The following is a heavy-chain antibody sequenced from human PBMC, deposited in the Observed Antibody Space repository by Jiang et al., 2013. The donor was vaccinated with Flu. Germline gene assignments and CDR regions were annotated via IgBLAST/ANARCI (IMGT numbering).Heavy chain of an antibody. CDR2: INAGNGNT. CDR1: GYTFTTYA. J-gene: IGHJ6*04. CDR3: ARALGGLDSLEWSYYYYGMDV. D-gene: IGHD3-3*01. Sequence: GAEVKKPGASVKISCKASGYTFTTYAIHWVRQAPGQRLEWMGWINAGNGNTKYSQKFQGRVTITRDTSASTAYMELSSLRSEDTAVYYCARALGGLDSLEWSYYYYGMDVWGKGTTVTVSS. V-gene: IGHV1-3*01.